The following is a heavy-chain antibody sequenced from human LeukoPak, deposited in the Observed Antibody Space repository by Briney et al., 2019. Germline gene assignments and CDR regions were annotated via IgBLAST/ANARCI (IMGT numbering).Heavy chain of an antibody. V-gene: IGHV6-1*01. J-gene: IGHJ3*02. CDR1: GDSVSSNSAT. D-gene: IGHD6-13*01. CDR3: ARGDSSSWYFLGAFDI. Sequence: SQTLSLICAISGDSVSSNSATWNWIRQSPSRGLEWLGRTYYRFKWYNDYALSVKSRITINPDTSKNQFSLQLNSVTPEDTAVYYCARGDSSSWYFLGAFDIWGQGTMVTVSS. CDR2: TYYRFKWYN.